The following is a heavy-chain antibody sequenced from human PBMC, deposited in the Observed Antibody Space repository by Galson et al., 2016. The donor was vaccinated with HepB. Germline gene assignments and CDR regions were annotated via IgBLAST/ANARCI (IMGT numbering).Heavy chain of an antibody. D-gene: IGHD3-10*01. CDR2: INPNSGST. J-gene: IGHJ6*02. Sequence: SVKVSCKASGYTLTDYYIHWVRQAPGQGLEWMGWINPNSGSTNYAQKFQGRVTMTRDTSISTAYMELSGLKSDDTAVYYCARVFTMVRGVTNTFYYYGMDVWGQGTTVTVSS. V-gene: IGHV1-2*02. CDR3: ARVFTMVRGVTNTFYYYGMDV. CDR1: GYTLTDYY.